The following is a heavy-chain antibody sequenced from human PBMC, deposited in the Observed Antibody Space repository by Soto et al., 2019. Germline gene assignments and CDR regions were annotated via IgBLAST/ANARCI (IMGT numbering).Heavy chain of an antibody. CDR1: GGTFSSYA. J-gene: IGHJ5*02. CDR3: ARRAYYYDSSGYYRGNWFDP. Sequence: QVQLVQSGAEVKKPGSSVKVSCKASGGTFSSYAISWVRQAPGQGLEWMGGIIPIFGTANYAQKFQGRVTITADESTSTAYMELSSLRSEVTAVYYCARRAYYYDSSGYYRGNWFDPWGQGTLVTVSS. V-gene: IGHV1-69*01. CDR2: IIPIFGTA. D-gene: IGHD3-22*01.